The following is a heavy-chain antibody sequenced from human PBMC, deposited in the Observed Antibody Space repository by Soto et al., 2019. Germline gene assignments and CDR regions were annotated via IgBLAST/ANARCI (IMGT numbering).Heavy chain of an antibody. CDR3: ARDPDSSGYYVFDY. D-gene: IGHD3-22*01. V-gene: IGHV3-30-3*01. CDR1: GFTFGSYA. CDR2: ISYDGSNK. J-gene: IGHJ4*02. Sequence: GGSLRLSCAASGFTFGSYAMHWVRQAPGKGLEWVAVISYDGSNKYYADSVKGRFTISRDNSKNTLYLQMNSLRAEDTAVYYCARDPDSSGYYVFDYWRQGTLVTVSS.